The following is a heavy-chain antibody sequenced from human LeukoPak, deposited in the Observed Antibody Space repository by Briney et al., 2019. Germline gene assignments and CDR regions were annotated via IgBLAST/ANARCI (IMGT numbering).Heavy chain of an antibody. CDR3: ARDRMATNRIVDY. D-gene: IGHD5-24*01. Sequence: PSETLSLTCTVSGGSISSSSYYWGWIRQPPGNGLEWIGSIYYSGSTYYNPSLKSRVTISVDTSKNQFSLKLSSVTAADTAVYYCARDRMATNRIVDYWGQGTLVTVSS. CDR1: GGSISSSSYY. J-gene: IGHJ4*02. V-gene: IGHV4-39*07. CDR2: IYYSGST.